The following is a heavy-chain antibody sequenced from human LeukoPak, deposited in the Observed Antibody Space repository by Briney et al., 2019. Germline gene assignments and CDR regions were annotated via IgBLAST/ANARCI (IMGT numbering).Heavy chain of an antibody. CDR3: ARDQGSSWYRGSWFDP. Sequence: GGSLRLSCAASGFTFSSYSMNWVRQAPGKGLEWVSCISSSSTIYYADSVKGRFTISRDNAKNSLYLQMNSLRAGDTAVYYCARDQGSSWYRGSWFDPWGQGTLVTVSS. CDR2: ISSSSTI. J-gene: IGHJ5*02. CDR1: GFTFSSYS. D-gene: IGHD6-13*01. V-gene: IGHV3-48*04.